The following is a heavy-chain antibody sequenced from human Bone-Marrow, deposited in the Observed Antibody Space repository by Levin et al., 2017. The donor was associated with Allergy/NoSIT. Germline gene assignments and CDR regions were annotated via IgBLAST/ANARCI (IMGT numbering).Heavy chain of an antibody. V-gene: IGHV1-18*01. CDR3: ATLYSSNWQDH. J-gene: IGHJ4*02. Sequence: GASVKVSCKTSGYTFTDYGISWVRQVPGQGLEWMGWVSAYSGRTNYAQRFQGRVTMTTDTSTRTGYMELRTLRSNDTAIYYCATLYSSNWQDHWGPGTLVTVSS. CDR1: GYTFTDYG. D-gene: IGHD6-13*01. CDR2: VSAYSGRT.